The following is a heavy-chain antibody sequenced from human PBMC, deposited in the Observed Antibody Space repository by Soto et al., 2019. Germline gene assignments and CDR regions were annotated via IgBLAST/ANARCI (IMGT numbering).Heavy chain of an antibody. CDR1: GGTFSSYT. V-gene: IGHV1-69*08. D-gene: IGHD3-22*01. CDR3: AREVPDSSGYYYFDY. Sequence: QVQLVQSGAEVKKPGSSVKVSCKASGGTFSSYTISWVRQAPGQGLEWMGRIIPILGIANYAQKFQGRVTIXXDXSXNTAYMELSSLRSEDTAVYYCAREVPDSSGYYYFDYWGQGTLVTVSS. J-gene: IGHJ4*02. CDR2: IIPILGIA.